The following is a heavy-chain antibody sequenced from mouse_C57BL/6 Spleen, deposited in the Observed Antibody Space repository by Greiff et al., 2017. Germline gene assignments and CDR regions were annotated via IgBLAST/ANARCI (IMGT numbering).Heavy chain of an antibody. CDR2: IDPEDGYT. J-gene: IGHJ3*01. Sequence: VQLQQPGAELVRPGASVKLSCTASGFNINDYYMHWVKQRPEQGLEWIGRIDPEDGYTDYAPKFQGKATMTADTSSNTAYLQLSSLTSEDTAVYYCATFAYCDSSSCGGAYWGQGTLVTVSA. CDR3: ATFAYCDSSSCGGAY. D-gene: IGHD1-1*01. CDR1: GFNINDYY. V-gene: IGHV14-1*01.